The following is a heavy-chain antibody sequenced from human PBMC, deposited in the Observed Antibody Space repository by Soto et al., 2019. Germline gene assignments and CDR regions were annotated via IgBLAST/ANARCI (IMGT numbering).Heavy chain of an antibody. D-gene: IGHD2-15*01. Sequence: ASVKVSCKASGYTFTRYTMSWVRQAPGQKLEWMGWINPDNGNTKSSQKFQDRVIITRDTSASTAYMDLSSLRSEDTAVYYCARGIATGQLDPWGQGTLVTVSS. CDR2: INPDNGNT. CDR1: GYTFTRYT. CDR3: ARGIATGQLDP. V-gene: IGHV1-3*01. J-gene: IGHJ5*02.